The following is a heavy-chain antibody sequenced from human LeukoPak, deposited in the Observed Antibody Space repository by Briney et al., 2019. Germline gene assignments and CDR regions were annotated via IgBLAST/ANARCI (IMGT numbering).Heavy chain of an antibody. J-gene: IGHJ4*02. V-gene: IGHV3-30-3*01. CDR1: GFTFSSYA. CDR2: ISYDGSNK. CDR3: ARPGILDFWSGVPLYYIDY. Sequence: QTGGSLRLSCAASGFTFSSYAMHWVRQAPGKGLEWVAVISYDGSNKYYADSVKGRFTISRDNSKNTLYLQMNSLRAEDTAVYYCARPGILDFWSGVPLYYIDYWGQGTLVTVSS. D-gene: IGHD3-3*01.